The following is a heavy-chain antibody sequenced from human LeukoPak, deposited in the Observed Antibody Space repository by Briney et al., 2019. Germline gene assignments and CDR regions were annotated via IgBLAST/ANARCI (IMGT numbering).Heavy chain of an antibody. CDR2: IWYDGSNK. J-gene: IGHJ4*02. Sequence: GGSLRLSCAASGFTFRSYGMHWVPQAPGKGLEWVAVIWYDGSNKYYADSVKGRFTISRDNSKNTLYLQMDSLRAEDTAVYYCARDPGVRWLVGFDYWGQGTLVTVSS. CDR1: GFTFRSYG. D-gene: IGHD6-19*01. V-gene: IGHV3-33*01. CDR3: ARDPGVRWLVGFDY.